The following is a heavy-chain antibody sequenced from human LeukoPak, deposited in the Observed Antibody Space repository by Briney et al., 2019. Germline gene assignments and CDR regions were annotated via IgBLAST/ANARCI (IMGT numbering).Heavy chain of an antibody. V-gene: IGHV4-59*08. CDR1: RGSISRYY. CDR2: IYYSGST. J-gene: IGHJ3*01. D-gene: IGHD5-18*01. CDR3: ARLQNRGFDYGYDDAFDV. Sequence: PSETLSLTCIVSRGSISRYYWSWIRQPPGKGLEWIGHIYYSGSTEYSPSLKSRVTISVDTSENQVSLKVTSVTAADTAVYYCARLQNRGFDYGYDDAFDVWGQGTMVTVSS.